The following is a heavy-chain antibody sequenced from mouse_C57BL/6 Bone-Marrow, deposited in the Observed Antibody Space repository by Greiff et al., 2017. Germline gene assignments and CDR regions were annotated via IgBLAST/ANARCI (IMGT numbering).Heavy chain of an antibody. CDR1: GFTFSSYG. D-gene: IGHD2-2*01. J-gene: IGHJ2*01. V-gene: IGHV5-6*01. Sequence: EVKLMESGGDLVKPGGSLKLSCAASGFTFSSYGMSWVRQTPDKRLEWVATISSGGSYTYYPDSGKGRFTISRDNAKNTLYLQMSSLKSEDTAMYYCARQPGSFDYWGQGTTLTVSS. CDR2: ISSGGSYT. CDR3: ARQPGSFDY.